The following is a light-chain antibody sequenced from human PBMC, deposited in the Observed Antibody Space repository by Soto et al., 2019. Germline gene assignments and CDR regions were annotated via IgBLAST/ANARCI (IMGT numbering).Light chain of an antibody. J-gene: IGKJ3*01. CDR3: QHYGSSPFT. CDR1: QSVSRSF. Sequence: ETVLTQSPGTLSLSPGERATLSCRASQSVSRSFLAWYQQKPGQAPRLLIHGASSRATGIPDRFSGSGSGTAFTRTISSLVPEDFGVYYCQHYGSSPFTLGPGTEVDIK. V-gene: IGKV3-20*01. CDR2: GAS.